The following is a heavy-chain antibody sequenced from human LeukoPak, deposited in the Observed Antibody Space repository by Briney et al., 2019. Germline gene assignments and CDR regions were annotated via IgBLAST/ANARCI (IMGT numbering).Heavy chain of an antibody. Sequence: SETLSLTCTVSGGSISSSSYYWGWIRQPPGKGLEWIGSIYSSGSTYYNPSLKSRVTISVDTSKNQFSLKLSSVTAADTAVYYCASQKLLYYFDYWGQGTLVTVSS. CDR1: GGSISSSSYY. V-gene: IGHV4-39*01. J-gene: IGHJ4*02. CDR3: ASQKLLYYFDY. D-gene: IGHD4-23*01. CDR2: IYSSGST.